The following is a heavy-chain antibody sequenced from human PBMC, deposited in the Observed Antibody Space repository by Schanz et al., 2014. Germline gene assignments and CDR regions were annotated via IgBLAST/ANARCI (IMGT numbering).Heavy chain of an antibody. Sequence: VQLVESGGGLVKPGGSLRLSCAASGFTFRDYYMSWIRQAPGKGLEWVSGISGSGGSTYYADSVKGRFTISRDNSKNTLYLQMNSLRAEDTAVYYCAKDLLYGAPMPLNHLDYWGQGTLVTVSS. CDR2: ISGSGGST. D-gene: IGHD2-2*01. V-gene: IGHV3-23*04. CDR1: GFTFRDYY. CDR3: AKDLLYGAPMPLNHLDY. J-gene: IGHJ4*02.